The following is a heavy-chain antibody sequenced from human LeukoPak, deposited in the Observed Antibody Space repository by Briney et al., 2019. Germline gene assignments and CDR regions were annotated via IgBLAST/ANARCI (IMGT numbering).Heavy chain of an antibody. CDR2: IYYSGST. D-gene: IGHD3-3*01. CDR3: ARVRITIFGVVIGLWGQLGWFDP. J-gene: IGHJ5*02. V-gene: IGHV4-39*01. CDR1: GGSISSSSYY. Sequence: SETLSLTCTVSGGSISSSSYYWGWIRQPPGKGLEWIGSIYYSGSTYYNPSLKSRVTISVDTSKNQFSLKLSSVTAADTAVYYCARVRITIFGVVIGLWGQLGWFDPWGQGTLVTVSS.